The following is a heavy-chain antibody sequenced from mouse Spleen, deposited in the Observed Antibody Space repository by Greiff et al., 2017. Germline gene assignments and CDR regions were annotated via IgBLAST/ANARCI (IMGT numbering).Heavy chain of an antibody. D-gene: IGHD2-4*01. V-gene: IGHV1-64*01. CDR3: ARIYDYDPYFDY. J-gene: IGHJ2*01. CDR2: IHPNSGST. CDR1: GYTFTSYW. Sequence: QVQLKQPGAELVKPGASVKLSCKASGYTFTSYWMHWVKQRPGQGLEWIGMIHPNSGSTNYNEKFKSKATLTVDKSSSTAYMQLSSLTSEDSAVYYCARIYDYDPYFDYWGQGTTLTVSS.